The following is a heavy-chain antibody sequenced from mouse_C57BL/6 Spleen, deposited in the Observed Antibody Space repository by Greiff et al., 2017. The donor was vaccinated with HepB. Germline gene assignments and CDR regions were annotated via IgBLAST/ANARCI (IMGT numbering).Heavy chain of an antibody. CDR3: ASSGYYAMDY. V-gene: IGHV3-6*01. CDR2: ISYDGSN. D-gene: IGHD3-2*02. J-gene: IGHJ4*01. CDR1: GYSITSGYY. Sequence: QLQESGPGLVKPSQSLSLTCSVTGYSITSGYYWNWIRQFPGNKLEWMGYISYDGSNNYKPSLKNRISITRDTSKNQFFLKLNSVTTEDTATYYCASSGYYAMDYWGQGTSVTVSS.